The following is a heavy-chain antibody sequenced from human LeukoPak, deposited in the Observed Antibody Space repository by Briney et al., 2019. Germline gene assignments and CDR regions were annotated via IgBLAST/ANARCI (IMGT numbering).Heavy chain of an antibody. V-gene: IGHV4-34*01. CDR1: GGSFSGYY. J-gene: IGHJ3*02. D-gene: IGHD3-10*01. Sequence: SETLSLTCAVYGGSFSGYYWSWIRQPPGKGLEWIGEINHSGSTNYNPSLKSRVTISVDTSKNHFSLKLSSVTAADTAVYYCARRVRGVNDAFDIWGQETMVTVSS. CDR3: ARRVRGVNDAFDI. CDR2: INHSGST.